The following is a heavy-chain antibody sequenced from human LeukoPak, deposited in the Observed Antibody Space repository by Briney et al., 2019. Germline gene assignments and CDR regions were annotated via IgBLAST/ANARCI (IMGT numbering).Heavy chain of an antibody. Sequence: SETLSLTCTVSGDSISSSHWSWIRQPPGKGLEWIGYISYSGSTSSNPSLRSRVTISVDTSKNQFSLRLTSVTAADTAMYYCARGGQLNWSDPWGQGTLVTVSS. CDR1: GDSISSSH. J-gene: IGHJ5*02. CDR2: ISYSGST. V-gene: IGHV4-59*01. D-gene: IGHD5-18*01. CDR3: ARGGQLNWSDP.